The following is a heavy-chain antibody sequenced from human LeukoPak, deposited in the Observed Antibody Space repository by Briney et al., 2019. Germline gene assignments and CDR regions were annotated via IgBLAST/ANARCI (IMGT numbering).Heavy chain of an antibody. CDR3: ARDPSRDYDSSGYFDF. Sequence: GGSLRLSCTTSGFTLSHYEMNWVRQAPGKGLELVSYISSSGSTRYYADSVKGRFPISRDNAKNSLHLQMNSLRAEDTAVYYCARDPSRDYDSSGYFDFWGQGTPVTVSS. V-gene: IGHV3-48*03. CDR2: ISSSGSTR. J-gene: IGHJ4*02. CDR1: GFTLSHYE. D-gene: IGHD3-22*01.